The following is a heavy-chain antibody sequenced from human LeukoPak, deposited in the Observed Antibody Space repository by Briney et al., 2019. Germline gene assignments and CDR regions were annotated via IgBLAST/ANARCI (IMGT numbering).Heavy chain of an antibody. CDR1: GFTFSSYS. CDR3: AREGSGWDFDY. CDR2: ISSSSSTM. D-gene: IGHD6-25*01. V-gene: IGHV3-48*01. Sequence: GGSLRLSCAASGFTFSSYSMNWVRQAPGKGLEWVSYISSSSSTMYYADSVKGRFTISRDNAKNSLYLQMNSLRAEDTAMYYCAREGSGWDFDYWGQGTLATVSS. J-gene: IGHJ4*02.